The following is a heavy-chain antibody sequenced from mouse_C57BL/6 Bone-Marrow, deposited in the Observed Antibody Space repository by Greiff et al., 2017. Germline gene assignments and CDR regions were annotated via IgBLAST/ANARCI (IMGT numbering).Heavy chain of an antibody. J-gene: IGHJ3*01. D-gene: IGHD2-4*01. V-gene: IGHV1-78*01. CDR3: ARRYDYGGAWFAY. Sequence: QVQLQQSDAELVKPGASVKISCKVSGYTFTDHTIHWMKQRPEQGLEWIGYIYPRDGSPKYNEKFKGKATLTADKSSSTAYMHLNSLTSEDSAVYFCARRYDYGGAWFAYWGQGTLVTVSA. CDR2: IYPRDGSP. CDR1: GYTFTDHT.